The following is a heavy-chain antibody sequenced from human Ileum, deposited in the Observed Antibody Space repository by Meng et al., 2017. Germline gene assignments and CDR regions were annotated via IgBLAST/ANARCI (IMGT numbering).Heavy chain of an antibody. CDR3: ARFYGSGTFEVHDY. CDR2: IHYSGSR. Sequence: VPLQESGPGLGSPSETLSLTCNASGGSVSSASYYWSWIRQPPGKGLEWIGLIHYSGSRNYNPSLKSRVTMSVDTSKNQVSLRLTSVTAADTAVYYCARFYGSGTFEVHDYWGQGTLVTVSS. CDR1: GGSVSSASYY. J-gene: IGHJ4*02. D-gene: IGHD3-10*01. V-gene: IGHV4-61*01.